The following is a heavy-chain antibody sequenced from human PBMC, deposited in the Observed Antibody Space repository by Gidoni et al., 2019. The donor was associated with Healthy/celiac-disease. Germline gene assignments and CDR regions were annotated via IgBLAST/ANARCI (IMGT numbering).Heavy chain of an antibody. Sequence: QVQLQQWGAGLLKPSETLSLTCAVYGGSFSGYYWSWIRQPPGKGLEWIGEINHSGSTNYNPSLKRRVTISVDTSKNQFSLKLSSGTAADTAVYYWARRRNWALGYWGQGTLVTVSS. CDR2: INHSGST. J-gene: IGHJ4*02. CDR1: GGSFSGYY. CDR3: ARRRNWALGY. V-gene: IGHV4-34*01. D-gene: IGHD7-27*01.